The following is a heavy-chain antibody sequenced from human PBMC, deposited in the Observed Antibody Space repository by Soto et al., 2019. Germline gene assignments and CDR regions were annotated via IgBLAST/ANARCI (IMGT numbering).Heavy chain of an antibody. CDR2: IYYIGTT. CDR3: SRGSTYYGFLT. Sequence: QVQLQESGPGLVKPSQPLSLTCTVSGDSMGSGDYYWTWIRQPPGKGLEWIGYIYYIGTTFYNPSLESRVNISIDTSKNHFSLRLTAVTAADTAVYYCSRGSTYYGFLTWGQGTLVTVSS. D-gene: IGHD3-10*01. CDR1: GDSMGSGDYY. J-gene: IGHJ5*02. V-gene: IGHV4-30-4*01.